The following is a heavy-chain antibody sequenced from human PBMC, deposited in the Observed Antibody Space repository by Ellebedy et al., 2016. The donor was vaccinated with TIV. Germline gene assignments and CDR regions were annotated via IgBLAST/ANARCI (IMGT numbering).Heavy chain of an antibody. D-gene: IGHD6-6*01. J-gene: IGHJ6*02. CDR2: IIPILGIA. CDR3: ASPLRGYSSSHTPGYYGMDV. Sequence: ASVKVSCKASGYTFTSYDISWVRQAPGQGLEWMGRIIPILGIANYAQKFQGRVTITADKSTSTAYMELSSLRSEDTAVYYCASPLRGYSSSHTPGYYGMDVWGQGTLVTVSS. V-gene: IGHV1-69*04. CDR1: GYTFTSYD.